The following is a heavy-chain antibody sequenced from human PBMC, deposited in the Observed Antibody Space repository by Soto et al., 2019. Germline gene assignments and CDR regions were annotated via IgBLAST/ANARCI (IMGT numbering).Heavy chain of an antibody. CDR2: ISWNSGSI. V-gene: IGHV3-9*01. Sequence: GGSLRLSCAASGFTFDDYAMHWVRQAPGKGLEWVSGISWNSGSISYADSVKGRSTISGDNAKNSLYLQMNSLRAEDTALYYCAKDKGGSGSFGFDYWGQGTLVTVSS. CDR3: AKDKGGSGSFGFDY. J-gene: IGHJ4*02. D-gene: IGHD3-10*01. CDR1: GFTFDDYA.